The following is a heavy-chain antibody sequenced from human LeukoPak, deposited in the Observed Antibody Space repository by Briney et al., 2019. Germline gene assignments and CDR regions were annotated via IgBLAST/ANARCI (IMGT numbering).Heavy chain of an antibody. Sequence: SETLSLTCTVSGGSISSYYWSWIRQPPGKGLEWIGYIYYSGSTNYNPSLKSRVTISVDTSKNQFSLKLSSVTAADTAVYYCARRVPQREWFDPWGQGTLVTVSS. CDR2: IYYSGST. V-gene: IGHV4-59*01. D-gene: IGHD1-1*01. CDR3: ARRVPQREWFDP. CDR1: GGSISSYY. J-gene: IGHJ5*02.